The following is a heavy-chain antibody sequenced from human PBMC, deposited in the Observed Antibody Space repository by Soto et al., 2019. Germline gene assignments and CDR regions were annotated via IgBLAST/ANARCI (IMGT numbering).Heavy chain of an antibody. CDR2: ISAYNGNT. V-gene: IGHV1-18*04. CDR1: GYTFTSYG. Sequence: GASVNVSCKASGYTFTSYGISWVRQAPGQGLEWMGWISAYNGNTNYAQKLQGRVTMTTDTSTSTAYMELRSLRSDDTAVYYCARDFEIDYGGKAYFDYWGQGTLVTVSS. J-gene: IGHJ4*02. CDR3: ARDFEIDYGGKAYFDY. D-gene: IGHD4-17*01.